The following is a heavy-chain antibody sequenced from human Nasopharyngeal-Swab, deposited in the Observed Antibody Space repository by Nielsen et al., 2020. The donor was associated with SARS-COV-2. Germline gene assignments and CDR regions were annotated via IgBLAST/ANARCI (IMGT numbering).Heavy chain of an antibody. Sequence: GSLRLSCAASGFTFSSYSMNWVRQAPGKGLEWVSYISSSSSTIYYADSVKGRFTISRDNAKNSLYLQMSSLRDEDTAVYYCARFYYDNSGPRGFDYWGQGTLVTVSS. CDR3: ARFYYDNSGPRGFDY. CDR1: GFTFSSYS. D-gene: IGHD3-22*01. CDR2: ISSSSSTI. J-gene: IGHJ4*02. V-gene: IGHV3-48*02.